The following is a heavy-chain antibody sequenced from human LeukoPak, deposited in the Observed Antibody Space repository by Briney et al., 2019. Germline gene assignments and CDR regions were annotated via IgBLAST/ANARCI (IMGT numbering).Heavy chain of an antibody. CDR3: ARQATPLAAFDI. V-gene: IGHV1-2*02. CDR2: INPNSGGT. D-gene: IGHD5-12*01. CDR1: GYTFTGYY. Sequence: ASVKVSCKASGYTFTGYYMHWVRLAPGQGLEWVGWINPNSGGTNYAQKFQGRVTMTRDTSISTAYMELSRLRSDDTAVYYCARQATPLAAFDIWGQETLVTVSS. J-gene: IGHJ3*02.